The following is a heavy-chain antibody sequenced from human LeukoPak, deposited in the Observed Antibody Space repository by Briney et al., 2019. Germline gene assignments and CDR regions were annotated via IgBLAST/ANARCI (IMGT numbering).Heavy chain of an antibody. D-gene: IGHD1-26*01. CDR2: IRYDGSHE. CDR1: GFTFSTHD. CDR3: AKPSGSGVDY. V-gene: IGHV3-30*02. Sequence: PGGSLRLSCGASGFTFSTHDMHWVRQAPGKGLGWVAFIRYDGSHEYYADSVKGRFTISRDNSKNTLYLQMNSVRSEDTALYYCAKPSGSGVDYWGQGTRVTVSS. J-gene: IGHJ4*01.